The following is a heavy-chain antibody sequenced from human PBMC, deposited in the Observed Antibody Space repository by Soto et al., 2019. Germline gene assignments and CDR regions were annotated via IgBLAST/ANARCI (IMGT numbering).Heavy chain of an antibody. CDR2: IYPGYSDI. Sequence: PGESLKFSCQGSGYSFTNSWIGWVRQVPGRGLEWVGIIYPGYSDIRYRPSFQGRVTISADKSVNTAYLQWSSLRASDTAIYYCARPPGSGTLFANWGQGTPVTVSS. CDR1: GYSFTNSW. D-gene: IGHD2-2*01. V-gene: IGHV5-51*01. J-gene: IGHJ4*02. CDR3: ARPPGSGTLFAN.